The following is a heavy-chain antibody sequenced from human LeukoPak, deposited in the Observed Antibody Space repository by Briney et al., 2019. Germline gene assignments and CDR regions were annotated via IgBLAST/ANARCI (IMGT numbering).Heavy chain of an antibody. V-gene: IGHV5-51*01. D-gene: IGHD1-26*01. CDR1: GYTFRSYW. CDR3: ARLYGDSGSYCDF. CDR2: IYPSDSDT. Sequence: GESLKISCKASGYTFRSYWIGWVRQMPGKGLEWMGIIYPSDSDTRYSPSFQGQVIISADKSISTAYSQWSSLKASDTAMYYCARLYGDSGSYCDFWGQGTLVTVSS. J-gene: IGHJ4*02.